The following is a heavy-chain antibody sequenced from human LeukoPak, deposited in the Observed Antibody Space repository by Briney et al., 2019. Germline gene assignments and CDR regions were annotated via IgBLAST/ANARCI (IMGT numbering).Heavy chain of an antibody. Sequence: SQTLSLTCTVSGGSISSGGYYWSWIRQPAGKGLEWIGRIYTSGSANYNPSLKSRVTISVGTSKNQFSLKLSSVTAADTAVYYCARHGYGDPDYWGQGTLVTVSS. CDR1: GGSISSGGYY. V-gene: IGHV4-61*02. CDR2: IYTSGSA. J-gene: IGHJ4*02. D-gene: IGHD4-17*01. CDR3: ARHGYGDPDY.